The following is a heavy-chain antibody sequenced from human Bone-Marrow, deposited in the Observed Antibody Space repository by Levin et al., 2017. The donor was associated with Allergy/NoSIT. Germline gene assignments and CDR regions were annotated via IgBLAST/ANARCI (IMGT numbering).Heavy chain of an antibody. J-gene: IGHJ4*02. D-gene: IGHD3-22*01. CDR3: AKGYDNSDFFR. Sequence: SCAASGFTFIANAMRWVRQVPGKGLEWVSYISGSGDNTYYADSVKGRFTISRDNSKSTVYLQMNSLRAEDTAVYYCAKGYDNSDFFRWGQGTLVTVSS. CDR1: GFTFIANA. CDR2: ISGSGDNT. V-gene: IGHV3-23*01.